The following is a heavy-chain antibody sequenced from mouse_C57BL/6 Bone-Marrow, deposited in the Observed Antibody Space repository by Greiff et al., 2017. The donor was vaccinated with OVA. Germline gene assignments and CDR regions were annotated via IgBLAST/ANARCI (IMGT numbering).Heavy chain of an antibody. V-gene: IGHV1-64*01. CDR2: IHPNSGST. Sequence: VQLQQPGAELVKPGASVKLSCKASGYTFTSYWMHWVKQRPGQGLEWIGMIHPNSGSTNYNEKFKSKATLTVDKSSSTAYMQLSSLTSEDSAVYYCARSALYYYGDYAMDYWGQGTSVTVSS. CDR3: ARSALYYYGDYAMDY. J-gene: IGHJ4*01. D-gene: IGHD1-1*01. CDR1: GYTFTSYW.